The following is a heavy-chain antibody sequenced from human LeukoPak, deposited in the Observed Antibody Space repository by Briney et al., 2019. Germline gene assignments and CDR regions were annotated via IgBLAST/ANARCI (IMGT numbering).Heavy chain of an antibody. CDR2: VKGDGSFK. CDR1: GFTFSNYW. V-gene: IGHV3-74*01. Sequence: GGSLRLSCAASGFTFSNYWMHWVRQAPGKGLVWVSRVKGDGSFKYYADSVKGRFTISRDNSKNTLYLQMNSLRAEDTAVYYCARSLLRYFDWLLYDAFDIWGQGTMVTVSS. CDR3: ARSLLRYFDWLLYDAFDI. J-gene: IGHJ3*02. D-gene: IGHD3-9*01.